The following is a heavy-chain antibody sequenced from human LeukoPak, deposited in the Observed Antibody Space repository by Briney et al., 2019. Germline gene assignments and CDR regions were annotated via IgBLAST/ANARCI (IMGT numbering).Heavy chain of an antibody. CDR3: ATGRVVPAACFDY. CDR2: INPNSGGT. J-gene: IGHJ4*02. Sequence: ASVTVSSKASGYTFTGYYMHWVRQAPGQGLEWMGRINPNSGGTNYAQKFQGRVTMTRDTSISTAYMELSRLRSDDTAVYYCATGRVVPAACFDYWGQGTLVTVSS. CDR1: GYTFTGYY. V-gene: IGHV1-2*06. D-gene: IGHD2-2*01.